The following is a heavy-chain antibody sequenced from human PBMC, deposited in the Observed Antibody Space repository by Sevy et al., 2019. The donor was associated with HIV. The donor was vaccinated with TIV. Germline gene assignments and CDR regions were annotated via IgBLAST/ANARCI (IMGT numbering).Heavy chain of an antibody. Sequence: GGSLRLSCTASGFTFSRNAMHWVRQSPGKGLEWVTVISYDGSNKYYGDSVKGRFTVSRDNSKNTQYLQMNSLRAEDTALYYCAKGLGAEAITMFGVKTYFYYGLDVWGQGTTVTVSS. CDR3: AKGLGAEAITMFGVKTYFYYGLDV. D-gene: IGHD3-3*01. J-gene: IGHJ6*02. CDR1: GFTFSRNA. CDR2: ISYDGSNK. V-gene: IGHV3-30*18.